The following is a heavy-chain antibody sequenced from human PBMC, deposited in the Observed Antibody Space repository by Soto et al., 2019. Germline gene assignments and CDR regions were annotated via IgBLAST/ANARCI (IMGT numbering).Heavy chain of an antibody. CDR1: GFTFKSNA. D-gene: IGHD2-15*01. J-gene: IGHJ4*02. Sequence: QVQLVESGGGVVQPGRSLRLSCAASGFTFKSNAMHWVRQDPGKGLEWVAVISYDGSNKHYTDSVKGRFTISRDNSKNTLYLQMNGLRPEDTAVYYCTSSSVSDIVVLAAASELDYGGQGTLVTVSS. CDR2: ISYDGSNK. CDR3: TSSSVSDIVVLAAASELDY. V-gene: IGHV3-30*04.